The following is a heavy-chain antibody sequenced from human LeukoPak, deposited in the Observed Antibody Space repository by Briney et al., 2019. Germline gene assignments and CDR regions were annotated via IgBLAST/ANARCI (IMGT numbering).Heavy chain of an antibody. CDR2: IYRDGSS. V-gene: IGHV3-66*01. CDR3: ARSFYDILIGYYQCFDY. J-gene: IGHJ4*02. D-gene: IGHD3-9*01. Sequence: GGSLKLSCVASGLSISSNYMSWVRQAPGKELFWVLDIYRDGSSYYAESVKGRFTISRDNSKNTLYIQMNSLRAEDTAVYYCARSFYDILIGYYQCFDYWGQGTLVTVSS. CDR1: GLSISSNY.